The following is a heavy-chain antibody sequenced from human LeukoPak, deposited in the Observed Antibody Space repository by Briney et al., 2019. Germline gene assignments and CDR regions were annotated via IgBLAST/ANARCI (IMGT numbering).Heavy chain of an antibody. D-gene: IGHD3-22*01. V-gene: IGHV3-23*01. CDR2: ISGSGGST. CDR1: GFTFSSYA. CDR3: AKDSPDNNYYDSPCLDY. Sequence: GGSLRLSCAASGFTFSSYAMSWVRQAPGKGLEWVSAISGSGGSTYYADSVKGRFTISRDNSKNTLYLQMNSLRAEDTAVYYCAKDSPDNNYYDSPCLDYWGQGTLVTVSS. J-gene: IGHJ4*02.